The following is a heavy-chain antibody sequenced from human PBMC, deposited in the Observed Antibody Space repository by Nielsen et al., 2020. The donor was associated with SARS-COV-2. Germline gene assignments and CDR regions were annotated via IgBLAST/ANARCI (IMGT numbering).Heavy chain of an antibody. D-gene: IGHD3-22*01. J-gene: IGHJ4*02. V-gene: IGHV3-43*01. Sequence: GGSLRLSCAASGFNFDEYTMNWIRQGPGKGLEWVSLISWNGDGTYYADSVKGRFTISRDNGGHFLFLQLDSLRVEDTAVFYCVTYDETGFHWGQGTLVTVSS. CDR1: GFNFDEYT. CDR3: VTYDETGFH. CDR2: ISWNGDGT.